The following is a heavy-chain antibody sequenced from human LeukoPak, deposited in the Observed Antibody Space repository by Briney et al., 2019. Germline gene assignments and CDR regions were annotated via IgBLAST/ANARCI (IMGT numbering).Heavy chain of an antibody. Sequence: SETLSLTCTVSGGSISSYYWSWIRQPPGKGLEWIGYIYYSGSTNYNPSLKSRVTISVDTSKNQFSLKLSSVTAADTAVYYCARVQVGLPRGRSSAFDIWGQGTMVTVSS. D-gene: IGHD5-12*01. J-gene: IGHJ3*02. CDR2: IYYSGST. CDR1: GGSISSYY. V-gene: IGHV4-59*01. CDR3: ARVQVGLPRGRSSAFDI.